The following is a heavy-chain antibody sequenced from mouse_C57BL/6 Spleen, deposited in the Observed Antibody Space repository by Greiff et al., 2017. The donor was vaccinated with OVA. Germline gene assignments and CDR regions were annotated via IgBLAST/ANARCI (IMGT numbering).Heavy chain of an antibody. J-gene: IGHJ4*01. D-gene: IGHD1-1*01. CDR1: GFSLTSYG. Sequence: QVQLQQSGPGLVQPSQSLSITCTVSGFSLTSYGVHWVRQSPGKGLEWLGVIWSGGSTDYNAAFISRLSISKDNSKNKVFYKMNSLQADDKAIYYCARKTTVVAFPYAMDYWGQGTSVTVSS. V-gene: IGHV2-2*01. CDR2: IWSGGST. CDR3: ARKTTVVAFPYAMDY.